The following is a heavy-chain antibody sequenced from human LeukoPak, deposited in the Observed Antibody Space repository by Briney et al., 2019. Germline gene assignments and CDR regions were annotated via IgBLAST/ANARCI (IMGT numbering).Heavy chain of an antibody. V-gene: IGHV4-31*03. CDR1: GGSISSGGYY. CDR3: ARGPALGSSLNWFDP. Sequence: PSQTLSLTCTVSGGSISSGGYYWSWIRQHPGKGLEWIGYIYYSGSTYYNPSLKSRVTISVDTSKNQFSLKLSSVTAADTAVYYCARGPALGSSLNWFDPWGQGTLVTVSS. J-gene: IGHJ5*02. CDR2: IYYSGST. D-gene: IGHD6-13*01.